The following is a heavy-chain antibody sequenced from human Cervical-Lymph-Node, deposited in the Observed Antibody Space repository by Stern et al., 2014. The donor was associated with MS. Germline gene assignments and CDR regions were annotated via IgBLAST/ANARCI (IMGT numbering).Heavy chain of an antibody. CDR2: INPNSGGT. Sequence: QVQLVESGAEVKKPGASVRVSCKASGYTFSDYRIHWVRQARGKGLEWMGWINPNSGGTNYAQKFQGRVTLTRDMSISAAYMELNRLRSDDTAVYFCARAGFFISVAGSPDYWGQGTLVTVSS. J-gene: IGHJ4*02. CDR1: GYTFSDYR. CDR3: ARAGFFISVAGSPDY. V-gene: IGHV1-2*02. D-gene: IGHD6-19*01.